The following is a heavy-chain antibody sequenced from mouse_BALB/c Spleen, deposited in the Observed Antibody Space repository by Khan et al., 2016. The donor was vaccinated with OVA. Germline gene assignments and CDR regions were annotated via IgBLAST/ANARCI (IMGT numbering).Heavy chain of an antibody. CDR3: ARQGLLTYFDY. Sequence: EVMLVESGGGLVKPGGSLKLSCTASGFTFSSYAMSWVRQTPEKRLEWVATISSGGSYTYHPDSVKGRFTISRDNAKNTLYLQMSSLRSEDTAMYYGARQGLLTYFDYWGQGTTLTVSS. CDR2: ISSGGSYT. V-gene: IGHV5-9-1*01. D-gene: IGHD1-1*01. CDR1: GFTFSSYA. J-gene: IGHJ2*01.